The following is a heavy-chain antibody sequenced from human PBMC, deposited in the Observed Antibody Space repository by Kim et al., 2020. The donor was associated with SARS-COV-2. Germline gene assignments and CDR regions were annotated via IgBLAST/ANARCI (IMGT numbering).Heavy chain of an antibody. CDR1: GYTFTSYA. J-gene: IGHJ6*02. V-gene: IGHV1-3*01. Sequence: ASVKVSCKASGYTFTSYAMHWVRQAPGQRLEWMGWINAGTGNTKYSQKFQGRVTITRDTSASTAYMELSSLRSEDTAVYYCARESVITMVRGVGGDYYYGMDVWGQGATVTVSS. CDR2: INAGTGNT. D-gene: IGHD3-10*01. CDR3: ARESVITMVRGVGGDYYYGMDV.